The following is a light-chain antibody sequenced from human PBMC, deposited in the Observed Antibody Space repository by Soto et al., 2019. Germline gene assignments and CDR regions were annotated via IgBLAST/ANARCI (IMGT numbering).Light chain of an antibody. CDR2: DAS. CDR3: QQYNSYPLT. J-gene: IGKJ4*01. V-gene: IGKV1-5*01. CDR1: QSVSTW. Sequence: IQMTQSPSTLSASVGDRVTITCRASQSVSTWLAWYQQRPGKAPKLLIHDASSLERGVPSRFSGGGSGTDFTLTISSLQPDDFATYYCQQYNSYPLTFGGGTKVDIK.